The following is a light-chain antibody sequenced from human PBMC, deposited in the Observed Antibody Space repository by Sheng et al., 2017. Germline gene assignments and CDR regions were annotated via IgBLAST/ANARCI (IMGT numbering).Light chain of an antibody. CDR2: YAS. CDR3: QQYNNWPPNT. CDR1: QTINDNY. J-gene: IGKJ2*01. Sequence: EIVLTQSPGTLSLSPGERATLSCRASQTINDNYLAWYQQKPGQAPRLLIYYASTRATGIPDRFSGSGSETDFTLTINRLEPEDFAVYYCQQYNNWPPNTFGQGTKLEI. V-gene: IGKV3-20*01.